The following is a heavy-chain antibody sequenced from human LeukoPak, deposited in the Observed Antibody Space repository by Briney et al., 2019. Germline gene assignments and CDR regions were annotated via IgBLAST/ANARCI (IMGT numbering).Heavy chain of an antibody. CDR2: ISGRGSST. V-gene: IGHV3-23*01. CDR1: GFSFSNYA. D-gene: IGHD3-9*01. CDR3: AKWGDYDVLTGYYDSDY. Sequence: PGRSLRLSCAASGFSFSNYAMSWVRQVPGKGLEWVSAISGRGSSTYYADSVKGRFTISRDTSKSTLYLQMNSLTAEDTAVYYCAKWGDYDVLTGYYDSDYWGQGTLVTVPS. J-gene: IGHJ4*02.